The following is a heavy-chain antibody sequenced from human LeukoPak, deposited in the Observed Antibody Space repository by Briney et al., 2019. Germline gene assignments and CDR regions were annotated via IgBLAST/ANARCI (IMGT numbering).Heavy chain of an antibody. Sequence: PGGSLRLSCAASGFTSSSYAMSWVRQAPGKGLEWVSAISGSGGSTYYADSVKGRFTISRDNSKNTLYLQMNSLRAEDTAVYYCAKASVMYYYGSGSYYYYYGMDVWGQGTTVTVSS. CDR2: ISGSGGST. CDR1: GFTSSSYA. D-gene: IGHD3-10*01. J-gene: IGHJ6*02. CDR3: AKASVMYYYGSGSYYYYYGMDV. V-gene: IGHV3-23*01.